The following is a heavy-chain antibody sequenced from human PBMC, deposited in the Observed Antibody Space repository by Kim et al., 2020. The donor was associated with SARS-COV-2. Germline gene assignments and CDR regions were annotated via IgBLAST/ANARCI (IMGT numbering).Heavy chain of an antibody. CDR1: GGSISSYY. CDR2: IYYSGST. CDR3: ARLRTMIVVGRRRSDAFDI. J-gene: IGHJ3*02. Sequence: SETLSLTCTVSGGSISSYYWSWIRQPPGKGLEWIGYIYYSGSTNYNPSLKSRVTISVDTSKNQFSLKLSSVTAADTAVYYCARLRTMIVVGRRRSDAFDIWGQGTMVTVSS. D-gene: IGHD3-22*01. V-gene: IGHV4-59*08.